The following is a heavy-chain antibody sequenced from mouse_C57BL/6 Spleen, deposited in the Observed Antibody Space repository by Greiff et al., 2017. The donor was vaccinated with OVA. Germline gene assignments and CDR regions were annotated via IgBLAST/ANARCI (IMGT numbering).Heavy chain of an antibody. D-gene: IGHD3-2*02. CDR1: GYAFSSSW. Sequence: VQGVESGPELVKPGASVKISCKASGYAFSSSWMNWVKQRPGKGLEWIGRIYPGDGGTNYNGKFKGKATLTADKSSSTAYMQLSSLTSEDSAVYFCARRRAQVYYAMDYWGQGTSVTVSS. CDR2: IYPGDGGT. J-gene: IGHJ4*01. V-gene: IGHV1-82*01. CDR3: ARRRAQVYYAMDY.